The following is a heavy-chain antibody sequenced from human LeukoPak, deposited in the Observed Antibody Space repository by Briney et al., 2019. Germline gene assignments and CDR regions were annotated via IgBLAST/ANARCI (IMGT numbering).Heavy chain of an antibody. V-gene: IGHV3-48*02. D-gene: IGHD3-10*01. CDR1: GFTFSRYS. J-gene: IGHJ4*02. CDR3: ARDLDHYGSGNDY. Sequence: PGGSLRLSCAASGFTFSRYSMNWVRQAPGKGLEWVSYISNRISTIYYADSVKGRFTISRDNAKNSLYLQMNSLRDEDTAVYYCARDLDHYGSGNDYWGQGTLVTVSS. CDR2: ISNRISTI.